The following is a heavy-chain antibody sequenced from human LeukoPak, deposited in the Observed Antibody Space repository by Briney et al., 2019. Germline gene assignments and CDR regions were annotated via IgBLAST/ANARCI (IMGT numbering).Heavy chain of an antibody. CDR3: ARVERHDSLYNGMDV. J-gene: IGHJ6*02. CDR1: GYTFINYG. D-gene: IGHD1-1*01. CDR2: IIPIFGTT. Sequence: SVKVSCKASGYTFINYGINWVRQAPGQGLEWMGGIIPIFGTTNYAQKFQGRVTITADESTSTAYMELSSLRSEDTAVYYCARVERHDSLYNGMDVWGQGTTVTVSS. V-gene: IGHV1-69*13.